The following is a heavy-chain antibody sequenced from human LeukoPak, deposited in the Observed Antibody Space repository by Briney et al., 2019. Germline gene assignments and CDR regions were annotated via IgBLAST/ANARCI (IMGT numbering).Heavy chain of an antibody. CDR2: ISTDGGST. CDR1: GFTFSSYA. Sequence: PGGSLRLSCAASGFTFSSYAMHWVRQAPGKGLEYVSAISTDGGSTYYANSVKGRFIISRDNSKNTLYLQMGSLRAEDMAVYYCARTCCSSTSCLVDYWGQGTLVTVSS. J-gene: IGHJ4*02. D-gene: IGHD2-2*01. V-gene: IGHV3-64*01. CDR3: ARTCCSSTSCLVDY.